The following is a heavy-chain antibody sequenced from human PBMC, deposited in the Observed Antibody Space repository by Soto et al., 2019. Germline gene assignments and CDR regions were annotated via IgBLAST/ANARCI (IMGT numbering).Heavy chain of an antibody. CDR2: ISYDGSNK. CDR1: GFTFSSYG. Sequence: GGSLRLSCAASGFTFSSYGMHWVRQAPGKGLEWVAVISYDGSNKYYADSVKGRFTISRDNSKNTLYLQMNSLRAEDTAVYYCAKVRADTASSLFDYWGQGTLVTV. CDR3: AKVRADTASSLFDY. J-gene: IGHJ4*02. D-gene: IGHD5-18*01. V-gene: IGHV3-30*18.